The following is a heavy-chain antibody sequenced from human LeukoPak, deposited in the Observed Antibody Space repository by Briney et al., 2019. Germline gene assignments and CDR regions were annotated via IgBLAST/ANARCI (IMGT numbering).Heavy chain of an antibody. D-gene: IGHD2-15*01. CDR1: GGSISSYY. CDR3: ARGRKDAYYCSGGSCYPDFDY. Sequence: SETLSLTCTVSGGSISSYYWSWIRQPPGKGLEWIGYIYYSGSTNYNPSLKSRVTISVDTSKNQFSLRLSSVTAADTAVYYCARGRKDAYYCSGGSCYPDFDYWGQGTLVTVSS. V-gene: IGHV4-59*12. CDR2: IYYSGST. J-gene: IGHJ4*02.